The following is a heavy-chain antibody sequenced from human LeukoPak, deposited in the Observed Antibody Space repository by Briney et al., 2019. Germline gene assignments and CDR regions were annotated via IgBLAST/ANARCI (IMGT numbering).Heavy chain of an antibody. CDR3: ARAEGGNYYYYYMDV. D-gene: IGHD3-16*01. J-gene: IGHJ6*03. CDR1: GYTFTSYG. CDR2: ISAYNGNT. Sequence: ASVKVSCKASGYTFTSYGISWVRQAPGQGLEWMGWISAYNGNTNYAQKLQGRVTMTTDTSTSTAYMELRSLRSDDTAVYYCARAEGGNYYYYYMDVWGKGTTVTISS. V-gene: IGHV1-18*01.